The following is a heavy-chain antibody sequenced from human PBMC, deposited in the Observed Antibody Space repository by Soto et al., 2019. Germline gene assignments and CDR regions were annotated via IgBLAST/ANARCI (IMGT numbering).Heavy chain of an antibody. CDR2: ISSSSFTI. V-gene: IGHV3-48*01. Sequence: GGSLRLSCAASGFRFSDYSMNWVRQAPGRGLEWVSYISSSSFTIHYADSVEGRFAISRDNAKNSLYLQMNSLRVEDTAVYYCARGKVYYDYVWGSYRPYYFDYWGQGTLVTVSS. CDR1: GFRFSDYS. D-gene: IGHD3-16*02. CDR3: ARGKVYYDYVWGSYRPYYFDY. J-gene: IGHJ4*02.